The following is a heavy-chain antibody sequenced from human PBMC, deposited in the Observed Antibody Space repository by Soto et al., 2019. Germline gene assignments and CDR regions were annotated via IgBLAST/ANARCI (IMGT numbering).Heavy chain of an antibody. CDR3: ASGSSSWYVDY. Sequence: SETLSLTCTVSGGSISSYYWSWIRQPPGKGLEWIGYIYYSGSTNHNPSLKSRVTISVDTSKNQFSLKLSSVTAADTAVYYCASGSSSWYVDYWGQGTLVTVSS. CDR2: IYYSGST. D-gene: IGHD6-13*01. J-gene: IGHJ4*02. CDR1: GGSISSYY. V-gene: IGHV4-59*01.